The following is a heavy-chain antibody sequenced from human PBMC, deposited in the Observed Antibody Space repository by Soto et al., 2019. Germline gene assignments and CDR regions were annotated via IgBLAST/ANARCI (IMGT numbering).Heavy chain of an antibody. CDR3: TTDPVTMIVVVPSSG. J-gene: IGHJ4*02. V-gene: IGHV3-15*01. Sequence: GGSLRLSCAASGFTFINAWMSWVRQAPGKGLEWVGRIKSKTDGGTTDYAAPVKGRFTISRDDSKNTLYLQMNSLKTEDTAVYYCTTDPVTMIVVVPSSGWGQGTLVTVSS. CDR2: IKSKTDGGTT. CDR1: GFTFINAW. D-gene: IGHD3-22*01.